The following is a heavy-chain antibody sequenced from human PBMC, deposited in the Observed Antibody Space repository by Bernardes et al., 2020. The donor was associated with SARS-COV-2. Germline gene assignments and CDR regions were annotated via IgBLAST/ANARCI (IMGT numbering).Heavy chain of an antibody. J-gene: IGHJ4*02. V-gene: IGHV3-23*01. CDR2: ISGNSGTT. D-gene: IGHD5-12*01. CDR1: GFTFSSYA. Sequence: GGSLRLSCAASGFTFSSYAMSWVRQAPGKGLEWVSAISGNSGTTNYADSVRGRFTISRDNSNNTLYLQMNSLRAEDTAVYYCAKPEMARVLSPFDYWGQGTLVTVPS. CDR3: AKPEMARVLSPFDY.